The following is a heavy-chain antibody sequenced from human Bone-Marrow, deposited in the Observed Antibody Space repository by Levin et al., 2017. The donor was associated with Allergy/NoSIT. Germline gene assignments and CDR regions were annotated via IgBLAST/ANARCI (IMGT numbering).Heavy chain of an antibody. V-gene: IGHV3-15*01. CDR1: GFTFSNAW. J-gene: IGHJ5*02. CDR2: IKSKTDGGTT. Sequence: GGSLRLSCAASGFTFSNAWMSWVRQAPGKGLEWVGRIKSKTDGGTTDYAAPVKGRFTISRDDSKNTLYLQMNSLKTEDTAVYYCTIQRQQLIGWFDPWGQGTLVTVSS. D-gene: IGHD6-13*01. CDR3: TIQRQQLIGWFDP.